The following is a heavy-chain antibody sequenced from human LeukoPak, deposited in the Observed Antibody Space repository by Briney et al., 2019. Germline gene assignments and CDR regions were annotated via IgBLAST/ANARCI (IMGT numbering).Heavy chain of an antibody. Sequence: PGGSLRLSCAASGFTFDDYAMHWVRQAPGKGLEWVSLISWDGGSTYYADSVKGRFTISRDNSKNSLYLQMNSLRAEDTALYYCAKSSLVVGVYSAFDYWGQGTLVTVSS. D-gene: IGHD2-15*01. V-gene: IGHV3-43D*03. CDR2: ISWDGGST. J-gene: IGHJ4*02. CDR1: GFTFDDYA. CDR3: AKSSLVVGVYSAFDY.